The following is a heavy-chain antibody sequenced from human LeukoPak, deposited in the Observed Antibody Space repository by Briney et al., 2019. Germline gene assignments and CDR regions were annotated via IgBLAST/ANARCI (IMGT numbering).Heavy chain of an antibody. CDR2: INHSGST. CDR3: ARGTYDSSGCYYVHYFDY. Sequence: SETLSLTCAVYGGSFSGYYWSWIRQPPGKGLEWIGEINHSGSTNYNPSLKSRVTISVDTSKNQFSLKLSSVTAADTAVYYCARGTYDSSGCYYVHYFDYWGQGTLVTVSS. CDR1: GGSFSGYY. J-gene: IGHJ4*02. V-gene: IGHV4-34*01. D-gene: IGHD3-22*01.